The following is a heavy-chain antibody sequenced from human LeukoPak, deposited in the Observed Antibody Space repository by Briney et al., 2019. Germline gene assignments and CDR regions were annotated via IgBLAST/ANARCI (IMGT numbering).Heavy chain of an antibody. CDR2: ISSSSSYI. V-gene: IGHV3-21*01. D-gene: IGHD2-15*01. Sequence: GGSLRLSCAASGFTFSSYSMNWVRQAPGKGLEWVSSISSSSSYIYYADSVKGRFTISRDNAKNSLYLQMNSLRAEDTAVYYCGRLGWDCSGGSCYSGGGYYYYYYMDVWGKGTTVTVSS. CDR3: GRLGWDCSGGSCYSGGGYYYYYYMDV. J-gene: IGHJ6*03. CDR1: GFTFSSYS.